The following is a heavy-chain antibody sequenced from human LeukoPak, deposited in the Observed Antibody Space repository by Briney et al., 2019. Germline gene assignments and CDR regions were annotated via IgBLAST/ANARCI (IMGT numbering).Heavy chain of an antibody. D-gene: IGHD4-17*01. Sequence: PGGSLRLSCAASGFTFSSYAMSWVRQAPGKGLEWVSAISGSGGSTYYADSVKGRFTISRDNSKNTQYLQMNSLRAEDTAVYYCAKAIDYGDYYFDYWGQGTLVTVSS. CDR3: AKAIDYGDYYFDY. CDR1: GFTFSSYA. V-gene: IGHV3-23*01. CDR2: ISGSGGST. J-gene: IGHJ4*02.